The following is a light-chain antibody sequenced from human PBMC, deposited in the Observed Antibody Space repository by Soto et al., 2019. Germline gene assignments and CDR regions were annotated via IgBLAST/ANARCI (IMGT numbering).Light chain of an antibody. CDR2: AAS. V-gene: IGKV1-39*01. CDR1: QIISTY. CDR3: QQTYSAPPT. Sequence: DIQMTQSPCSLCASVGDRVTITCRASQIISTYLNWYQQRAGLAPRLLIYAASSLQSGVPPRFSGSGSGTDFTLTISSLQPEDFATYFCQQTYSAPPTFGQGTKV. J-gene: IGKJ1*01.